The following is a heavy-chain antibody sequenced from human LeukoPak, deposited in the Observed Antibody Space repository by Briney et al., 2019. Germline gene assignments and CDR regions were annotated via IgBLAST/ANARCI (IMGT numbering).Heavy chain of an antibody. CDR3: ARDRGKVVIATYWYFDL. Sequence: ASVKVSCKASGYTFTSNYMHWVRQAPGQGLEWMGLINPSDGSANSAQKSQGRVTMTRDTSTSTVYMELSNLRSEDTAVYYCARDRGKVVIATYWYFDLWGRGTPVTVSS. CDR1: GYTFTSNY. D-gene: IGHD3-22*01. CDR2: INPSDGSA. V-gene: IGHV1-46*01. J-gene: IGHJ2*01.